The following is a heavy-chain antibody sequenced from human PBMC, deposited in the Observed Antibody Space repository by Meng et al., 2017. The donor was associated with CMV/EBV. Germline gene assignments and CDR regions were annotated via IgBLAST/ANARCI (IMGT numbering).Heavy chain of an antibody. V-gene: IGHV4-39*07. CDR3: AKGYYDSSGYSYDDY. D-gene: IGHD3-22*01. CDR2: IYSTGTT. CDR1: GDSVSSESFF. J-gene: IGHJ4*02. Sequence: GSLRLSCTVSGDSVSSESFFWAWIRQPPGKGLEWIGNIYSTGTTYSNPSLKSRLNISLDTSKNQFSLKLSSVTAADTAVYYCAKGYYDSSGYSYDDYWGQGTLVTVSS.